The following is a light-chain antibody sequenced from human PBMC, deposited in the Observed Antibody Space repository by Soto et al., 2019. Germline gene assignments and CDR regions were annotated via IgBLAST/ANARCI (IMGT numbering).Light chain of an antibody. V-gene: IGKV1-5*01. J-gene: IGKJ1*01. CDR3: QQYSSYSWT. Sequence: DIQMTQSPSTLSAVVGDRVTFTCRASQSSGNWLAWYQQTPGKAPNLLIYDHSTLARGVPSRLSGSGSGTDFTLTITCLQPDDLATYHCQQYSSYSWTFGQGTKLQI. CDR1: QSSGNW. CDR2: DHS.